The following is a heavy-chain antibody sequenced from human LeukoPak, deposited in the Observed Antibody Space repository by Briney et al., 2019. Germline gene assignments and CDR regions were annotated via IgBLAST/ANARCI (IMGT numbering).Heavy chain of an antibody. CDR2: IYYSGST. CDR1: GGSISSSSYY. D-gene: IGHD2-2*01. V-gene: IGHV4-39*01. J-gene: IGHJ4*02. Sequence: SETLSLTCTVSGGSISSSSYYWGWIRQPPGKGLEWIGSIYYSGSTYYNPSLKSRVTISVDTSKNQFSLKLSSVTVADTAVYYCARLMLGYCSSTSCSADYPFDYWGQGTLVTVSS. CDR3: ARLMLGYCSSTSCSADYPFDY.